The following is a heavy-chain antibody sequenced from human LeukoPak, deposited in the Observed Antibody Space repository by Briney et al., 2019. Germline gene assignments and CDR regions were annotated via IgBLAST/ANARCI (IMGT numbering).Heavy chain of an antibody. CDR3: ARRFGDYDY. CDR1: GFTFSSYE. D-gene: IGHD4-17*01. J-gene: IGHJ4*02. Sequence: GGSLRLSCAASGFTFSSYEMNWVRQAPGKGLEWVSYISSSGNTIYYPDSVKARFTISRDNAKNSLYLQMNSLRAEDTAVYYCARRFGDYDYWGQGTLVTVSS. V-gene: IGHV3-48*03. CDR2: ISSSGNTI.